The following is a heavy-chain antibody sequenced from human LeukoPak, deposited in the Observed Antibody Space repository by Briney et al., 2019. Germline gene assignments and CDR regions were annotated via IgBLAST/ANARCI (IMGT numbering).Heavy chain of an antibody. CDR1: GGTFSSYA. V-gene: IGHV1-69*13. Sequence: GASVKVSCKASGGTFSSYAISWVRQDPGQGLEWMGGIIPIFGTANYAQKFQGRVTITADESTSTAYMEVSSLRSEDTAVYYCASNKVGYSCGIDYWGQGTLVTVSS. D-gene: IGHD5-18*01. CDR2: IIPIFGTA. J-gene: IGHJ4*02. CDR3: ASNKVGYSCGIDY.